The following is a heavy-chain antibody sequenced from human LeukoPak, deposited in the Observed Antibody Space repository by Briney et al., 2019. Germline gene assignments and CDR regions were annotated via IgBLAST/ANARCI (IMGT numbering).Heavy chain of an antibody. CDR2: IKQDGSEK. D-gene: IGHD3-10*02. J-gene: IGHJ6*04. CDR1: GFTFSSSW. V-gene: IGHV3-7*01. CDR3: AELGITMIGGV. Sequence: GGSLRLSCAASGFTFSSSWMSWVRQAPGKGLEWVANIKQDGSEKYSVDSVKGRFTISRDNAKNSLYLQMNSLRAEDTAVYYCAELGITMIGGVWGKGTTVTISS.